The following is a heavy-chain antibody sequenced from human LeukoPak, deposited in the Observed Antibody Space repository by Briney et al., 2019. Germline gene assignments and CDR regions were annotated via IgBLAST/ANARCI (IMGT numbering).Heavy chain of an antibody. CDR2: IIPIFGTA. J-gene: IGHJ6*02. CDR3: ATHSPPYDIFARYGMDV. Sequence: GASVKVSCKASGYTFTSYGISWVRQAPGQGLEWMGGIIPIFGTANYAQKFQGRVTITADESTSTAYMELSSLRSEDTAVYYCATHSPPYDIFARYGMDVWGQGTTVTVSS. CDR1: GYTFTSYG. D-gene: IGHD3-9*01. V-gene: IGHV1-69*13.